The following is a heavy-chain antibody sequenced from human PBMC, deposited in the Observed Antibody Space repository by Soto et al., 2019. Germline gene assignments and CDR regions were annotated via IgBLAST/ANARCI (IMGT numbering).Heavy chain of an antibody. D-gene: IGHD5-18*01. CDR2: ISYDGSNK. J-gene: IGHJ6*02. Sequence: PGGSLRLSCAASGFTFSSYAMHWVRQAPGKGLEWVAVISYDGSNKYYADSVKGRFTISRDNSKNTLYLQMNSLRAEDTAVYYCARASRGSYGPYYGMDVWGQGTTVTVSS. CDR1: GFTFSSYA. CDR3: ARASRGSYGPYYGMDV. V-gene: IGHV3-30-3*01.